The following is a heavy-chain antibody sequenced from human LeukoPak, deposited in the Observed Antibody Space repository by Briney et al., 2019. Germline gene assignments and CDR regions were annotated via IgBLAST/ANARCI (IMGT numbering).Heavy chain of an antibody. Sequence: SETLSLTCTVSGGSISSSSYYWGWIRQPPGKGLEWIGSIYYSGSTYYNPSLKSRVTISVDTSKNQFSLKLSSVTAADTAVYYFARPGPLSVVVPAAIGYFDLWGRGTLVTVSS. CDR3: ARPGPLSVVVPAAIGYFDL. CDR2: IYYSGST. D-gene: IGHD2-2*02. CDR1: GGSISSSSYY. V-gene: IGHV4-39*01. J-gene: IGHJ2*01.